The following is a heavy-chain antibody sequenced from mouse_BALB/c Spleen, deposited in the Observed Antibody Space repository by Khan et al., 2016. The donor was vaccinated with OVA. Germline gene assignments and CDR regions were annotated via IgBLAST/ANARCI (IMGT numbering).Heavy chain of an antibody. J-gene: IGHJ3*01. Sequence: QVQLKESGTELVQPGASVKLSCKTSGYTFTSYWIQWVKQRPGQGLGWIGQIFPGTGTTYYYENFKGKATLTVNTSSSASYMQLSSLTSEDSAVYFFARSNFGNYEFVYWGRGTLVTVSP. CDR3: ARSNFGNYEFVY. CDR1: GYTFTSYW. CDR2: IFPGTGTT. V-gene: IGHV1S132*01. D-gene: IGHD2-1*01.